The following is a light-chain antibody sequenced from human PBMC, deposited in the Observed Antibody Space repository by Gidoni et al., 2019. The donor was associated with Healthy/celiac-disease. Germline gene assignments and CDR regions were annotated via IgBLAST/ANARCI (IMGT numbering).Light chain of an antibody. V-gene: IGKV1-39*01. J-gene: IGKJ3*01. CDR2: AAS. Sequence: DLQMTQPPSSLSASVGDRVTITCRASQSISSYLNWYQQKPGKAPNLLIYAASSLQSGVPSRFSGSGSGTDFTLTISSLQPEDFATYYCQQSYSTRPFTFGPGTKVDIK. CDR1: QSISSY. CDR3: QQSYSTRPFT.